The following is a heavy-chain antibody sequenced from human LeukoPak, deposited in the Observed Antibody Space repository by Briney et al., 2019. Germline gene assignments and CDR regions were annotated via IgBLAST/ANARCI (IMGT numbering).Heavy chain of an antibody. V-gene: IGHV4-59*06. CDR1: GGSVSSYY. D-gene: IGHD3-10*01. CDR3: ARGDYGSGSPY. J-gene: IGHJ4*02. Sequence: KASETLSLTCTVSGGSVSSYYWSWVRQPPGKGLEWIGYIYYSGSTYYNPSLKSRVTISVDTSKNQFSLKLSSVTAADTAMYYCARGDYGSGSPYWGQGTLVTVSS. CDR2: IYYSGST.